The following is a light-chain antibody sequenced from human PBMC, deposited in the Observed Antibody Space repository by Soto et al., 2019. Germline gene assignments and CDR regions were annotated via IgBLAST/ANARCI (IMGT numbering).Light chain of an antibody. CDR3: QQRSNGPT. CDR1: QSVSSY. V-gene: IGKV3-11*01. CDR2: DAS. Sequence: EIVLTQSPATLSLSPGERATLSCRASQSVSSYLAWYQQKPGQAPRLLLYDASNWATGVPARFSGSGSGTDFTLTISSLEPEDVAVYYCQQRSNGPTFGQGTRLEIK. J-gene: IGKJ5*01.